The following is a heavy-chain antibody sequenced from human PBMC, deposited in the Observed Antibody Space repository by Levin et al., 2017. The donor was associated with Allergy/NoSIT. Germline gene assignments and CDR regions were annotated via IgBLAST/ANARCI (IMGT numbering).Heavy chain of an antibody. CDR1: GFSFSAYS. D-gene: IGHD3-10*01. Sequence: GGSLRLSCAVSGFSFSAYSMNWVRQAPGKGLEWLAYVDGHGTRIFYADSAKGRFTISRDNAQNSLYLQMNSLRAEDSGTYYCVRDLEGYRGVIRFDFWGQGTLVTVSS. V-gene: IGHV3-48*01. CDR3: VRDLEGYRGVIRFDF. J-gene: IGHJ4*02. CDR2: VDGHGTRI.